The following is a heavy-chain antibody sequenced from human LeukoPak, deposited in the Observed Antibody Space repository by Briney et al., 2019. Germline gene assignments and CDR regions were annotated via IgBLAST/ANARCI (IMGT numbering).Heavy chain of an antibody. V-gene: IGHV1-8*02. CDR1: GYTFTSYD. Sequence: ASVKVSCKASGYTFTSYDINWVRQATGQGLEWMGWMNPNSGNTGYAQKFQGRVTMTEDTSTDTAYMELSSLRSEDTAVYYCATGPHFPTYWGQGTLVTVSS. J-gene: IGHJ4*02. CDR2: MNPNSGNT. CDR3: ATGPHFPTY.